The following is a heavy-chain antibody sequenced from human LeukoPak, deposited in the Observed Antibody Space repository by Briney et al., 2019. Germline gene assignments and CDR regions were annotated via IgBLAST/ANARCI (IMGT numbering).Heavy chain of an antibody. Sequence: ASVKVSFKASGYTFTGYYMHWVRQAPGQGLEWMGWINPNSGGTNYAQKFQGRVTMTRDTSISTAYMELSGLRSDDTAVYYCARSNDAFDIWGQGTMVTVSS. CDR3: ARSNDAFDI. CDR2: INPNSGGT. J-gene: IGHJ3*02. V-gene: IGHV1-2*02. CDR1: GYTFTGYY.